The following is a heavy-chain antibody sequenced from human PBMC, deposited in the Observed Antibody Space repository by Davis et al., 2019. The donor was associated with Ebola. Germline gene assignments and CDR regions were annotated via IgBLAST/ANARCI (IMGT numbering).Heavy chain of an antibody. CDR3: AKSFSSSPRLRYYYGMDV. CDR2: ISGYGDNT. J-gene: IGHJ6*02. D-gene: IGHD6-6*01. CDR1: EFIFSNYA. V-gene: IGHV3-23*01. Sequence: GGSLRLSCAASEFIFSNYAMNWVRQAPGKGLEWVSGISGYGDNTYYADSVEGRFTIPRDNSKNTLYLQMNSLRAEDTAVYYCAKSFSSSPRLRYYYGMDVWGQGTTVTVSS.